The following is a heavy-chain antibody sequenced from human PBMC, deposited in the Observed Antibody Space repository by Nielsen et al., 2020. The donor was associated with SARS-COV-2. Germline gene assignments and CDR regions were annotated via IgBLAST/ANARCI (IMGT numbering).Heavy chain of an antibody. J-gene: IGHJ3*02. D-gene: IGHD6-13*01. CDR3: ARGGSSWYLDAFDI. CDR1: GFTFSSYS. Sequence: GGSLRLSCAASGFTFSSYSINWVRQAPGKGLEWVSSISSSSSYIYYADSVKGRFTISRDNAKNSLYLQMNSLRAENTAVYYCARGGSSWYLDAFDIWGQGTMVTVSS. V-gene: IGHV3-21*01. CDR2: ISSSSSYI.